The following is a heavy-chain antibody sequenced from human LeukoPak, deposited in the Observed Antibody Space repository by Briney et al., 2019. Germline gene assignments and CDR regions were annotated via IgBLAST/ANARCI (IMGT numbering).Heavy chain of an antibody. V-gene: IGHV4-61*02. CDR1: GASVNSGNYY. Sequence: SETLSLTCTVSGASVNSGNYYWTWIRQPAGKRLEWIGRIYTSGSTNYNPSLKSRVTISIDASKNQFSLRLSSVTAADTAVYYCTRGGGLMNFWGQGTLVTVSS. D-gene: IGHD2-8*01. CDR3: TRGGGLMNF. J-gene: IGHJ4*02. CDR2: IYTSGST.